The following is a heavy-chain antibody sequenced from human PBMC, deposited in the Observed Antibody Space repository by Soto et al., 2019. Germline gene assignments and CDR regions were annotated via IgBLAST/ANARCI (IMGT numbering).Heavy chain of an antibody. Sequence: QVQLVQSVAEVKKPGSSVKVSCKASGGTFSPYTVNWVRQAPGQGLEWMGRIIPFLGVTNYAQKFQARVTLTADTSTTTAYMELSGLRFEDTAVYYCARDWESTVSTWSFGAFWGRGTLVTVSS. V-gene: IGHV1-69*08. CDR1: GGTFSPYT. CDR2: IIPFLGVT. CDR3: ARDWESTVSTWSFGAF. J-gene: IGHJ4*02. D-gene: IGHD3-10*01.